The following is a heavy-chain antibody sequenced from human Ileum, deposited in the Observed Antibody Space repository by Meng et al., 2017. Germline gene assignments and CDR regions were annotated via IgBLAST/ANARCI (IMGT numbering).Heavy chain of an antibody. CDR2: ISNDATIE. J-gene: IGHJ4*02. V-gene: IGHV3-30*04. CDR1: GFTFSRYA. D-gene: IGHD3-10*01. Sequence: QGHLVEAGGVVVQPGRSLRLSCAVSGFTFSRYAMHWVRQAPGKGLEWMALISNDATIEYYAASLKGRFTISRDNSKNTLNLEMNSLRAEDTAVYYCVREKSHFGELDLWGQGTLVTVSS. CDR3: VREKSHFGELDL.